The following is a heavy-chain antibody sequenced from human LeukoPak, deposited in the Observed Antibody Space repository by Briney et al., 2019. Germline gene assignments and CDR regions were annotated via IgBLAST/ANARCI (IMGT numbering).Heavy chain of an antibody. CDR1: GYTFTGYY. CDR2: SNPNSGGT. D-gene: IGHD4-11*01. J-gene: IGHJ4*02. CDR3: ARDIKATVSGTDY. Sequence: ASVKVSCKASGYTFTGYYMHWVRQAPGQGLEWMGRSNPNSGGTNYAQKFQGRVTMTRDTSISTAYMELSRLRSDDTAVYYCARDIKATVSGTDYWGQGTLVTVSS. V-gene: IGHV1-2*06.